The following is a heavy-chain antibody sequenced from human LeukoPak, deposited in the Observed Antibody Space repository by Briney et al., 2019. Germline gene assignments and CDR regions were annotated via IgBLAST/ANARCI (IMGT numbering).Heavy chain of an antibody. CDR3: AKEEGDEDTAMINLSWDY. V-gene: IGHV3-23*01. CDR1: GFTFSSYA. J-gene: IGHJ4*02. CDR2: ISGSGGST. Sequence: PGGSLRLSCAAPGFTFSSYAMSWVRQAPGKGLEWVSAISGSGGSTPYVESVRGRFTISRDNSKNTLYLQMNSLRAEDTAVYYCAKEEGDEDTAMINLSWDYWGQGTLVTVSS. D-gene: IGHD5-18*01.